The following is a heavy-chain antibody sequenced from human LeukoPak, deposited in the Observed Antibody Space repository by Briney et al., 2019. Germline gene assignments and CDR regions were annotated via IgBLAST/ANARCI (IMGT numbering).Heavy chain of an antibody. Sequence: GGSLRLSCAASGFTFDDYGMSWVRQAPGKGLEWVSGINWNGGSTYYADSVKGRFTISRDNSKNTLYLQMNSLRAEDTAVYYCAKGTKQLPYFDYWGQGTLVTVSS. CDR3: AKGTKQLPYFDY. J-gene: IGHJ4*02. CDR2: INWNGGST. V-gene: IGHV3-20*04. D-gene: IGHD6-6*01. CDR1: GFTFDDYG.